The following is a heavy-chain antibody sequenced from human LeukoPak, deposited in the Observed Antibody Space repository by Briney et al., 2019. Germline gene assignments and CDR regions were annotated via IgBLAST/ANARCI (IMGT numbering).Heavy chain of an antibody. CDR1: GFTFSSYG. D-gene: IGHD1-26*01. V-gene: IGHV3-30*18. CDR3: AKPYTGIVGGDY. Sequence: GGSLRLSCAASGFTFSSYGMHWVRQAPGRGLEWVAVISYDGSNKYYADSVKGRFTTSRDNSKNTLYLQMNSLRAEDTAVYYCAKPYTGIVGGDYWGQGTLVTVSS. CDR2: ISYDGSNK. J-gene: IGHJ4*02.